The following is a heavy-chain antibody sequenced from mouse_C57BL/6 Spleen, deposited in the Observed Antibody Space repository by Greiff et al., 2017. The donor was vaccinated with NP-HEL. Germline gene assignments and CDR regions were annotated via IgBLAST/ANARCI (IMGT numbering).Heavy chain of an antibody. D-gene: IGHD2-12*01. CDR3: ARRRYDDYFDY. V-gene: IGHV1-18*01. J-gene: IGHJ2*01. CDR1: GYTFTDYN. CDR2: INPNNGGT. Sequence: VQLQQSGAELVRPGSSVKMSCKTSGYTFTDYNMDWVKQSHGKSLEWIGDINPNNGGTIYNQKFKGKATLTVDKSSSTAYMELRSLTSEDTAVYYCARRRYDDYFDYWGQGTTLTVSS.